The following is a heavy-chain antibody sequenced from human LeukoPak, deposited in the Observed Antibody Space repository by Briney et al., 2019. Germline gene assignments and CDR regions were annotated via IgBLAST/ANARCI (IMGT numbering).Heavy chain of an antibody. D-gene: IGHD2-15*01. CDR3: ARAGWSYFDY. CDR1: GGSFSGYY. J-gene: IGHJ4*02. CDR2: INHSGST. Sequence: PSETLSLTCAVYGGSFSGYYWSWIRQPPGKGLEWIGEINHSGSTNYNPSLKSRVTISVDTSKNQFSLKLSSVTAADTAVYYCARAGWSYFDYWGQGTLVTVSS. V-gene: IGHV4-34*01.